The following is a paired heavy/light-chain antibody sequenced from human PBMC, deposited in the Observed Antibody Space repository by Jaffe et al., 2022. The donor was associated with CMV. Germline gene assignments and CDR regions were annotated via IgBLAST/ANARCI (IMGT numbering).Light chain of an antibody. Sequence: DIQMTQSPSSLSASVGDRVTITCRASESISTYLNWYQQKSGKAPKLLIYDASSLQSGVPSRFSGSGSGTDFTLTINSLQPEDFAFYYCQQSYTIPGLTFGGGTKVEFK. V-gene: IGKV1-39*01. CDR2: DAS. J-gene: IGKJ4*01. CDR1: ESISTY. CDR3: QQSYTIPGLT.
Heavy chain of an antibody. CDR3: AKDRERLRQHMIRGNAGASFDY. J-gene: IGHJ4*02. CDR1: GFTFSTFD. D-gene: IGHD6-25*01. V-gene: IGHV3-23*04. CDR2: IGSGGGNV. Sequence: EVQLVESGGDLIQPGGSLRLSCAASGFTFSTFDMHWVRQAPGKGLEWVSAIGSGGGNVHYLDSVKGRFTISRDNSKNTLYLQMNGLRAEDTAVYYCAKDRERLRQHMIRGNAGASFDYWGQGTLVTVSS.